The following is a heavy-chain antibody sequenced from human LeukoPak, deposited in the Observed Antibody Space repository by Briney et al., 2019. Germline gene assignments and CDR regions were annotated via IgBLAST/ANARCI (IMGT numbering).Heavy chain of an antibody. Sequence: EASVKVSCKASGGTFSSYAISWVRQAPGQGLEWMGRIIPILGIANYAQKFQGRVTITADKSTSTAYMELSSLRSEDTAVYYCARAVNYGSESYNDYWGQGTLVTVSS. CDR1: GGTFSSYA. J-gene: IGHJ4*02. D-gene: IGHD3-10*01. CDR2: IIPILGIA. V-gene: IGHV1-69*04. CDR3: ARAVNYGSESYNDY.